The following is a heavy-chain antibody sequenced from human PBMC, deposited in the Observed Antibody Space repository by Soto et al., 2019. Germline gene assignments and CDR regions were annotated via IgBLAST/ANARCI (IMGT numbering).Heavy chain of an antibody. Sequence: SETLSLTCTVSGGSISSGGYYWSWIRQHPGKGLAWIGYIYYSGSPYYNPSLKSRVTISVDTSKTQFSLKLSSVTAADTAVYYCAILGSSSSYWYFDLWGRGTLVTVSS. CDR2: IYYSGSP. J-gene: IGHJ2*01. CDR3: AILGSSSSYWYFDL. V-gene: IGHV4-31*03. CDR1: GGSISSGGYY. D-gene: IGHD6-6*01.